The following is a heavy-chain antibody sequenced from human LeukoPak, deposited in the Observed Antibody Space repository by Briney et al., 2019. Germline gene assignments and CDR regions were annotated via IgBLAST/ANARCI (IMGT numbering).Heavy chain of an antibody. CDR1: GFSFSSYE. J-gene: IGHJ3*02. D-gene: IGHD6-19*01. Sequence: GGSLRLSCAASGFSFSSYEMNWVRQAPGKGLEWVLYISRSASTTGRTTYYADSVKGRFTISRDNAKNSLYLQMNSLRAEDTAVYYCARDYSSGWDAFDIWGQGTMVTVSS. CDR2: ISRSASTTGRTT. CDR3: ARDYSSGWDAFDI. V-gene: IGHV3-48*03.